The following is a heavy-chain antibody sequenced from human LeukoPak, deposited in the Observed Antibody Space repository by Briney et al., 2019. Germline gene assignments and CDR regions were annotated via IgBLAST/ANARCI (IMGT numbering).Heavy chain of an antibody. CDR1: GFTFSNYA. D-gene: IGHD3-3*01. V-gene: IGHV3-23*01. CDR2: ISGSGGST. CDR3: AKEEWLLAVYFDY. J-gene: IGHJ4*02. Sequence: GGSLRLSCAASGFTFSNYAMSWVRQAPGKGLEWVPTISGSGGSTYYADSVKGQFTIPRDNSKNTLYLQMNSLRAEDTAVYYCAKEEWLLAVYFDYWGQGTLVTVSS.